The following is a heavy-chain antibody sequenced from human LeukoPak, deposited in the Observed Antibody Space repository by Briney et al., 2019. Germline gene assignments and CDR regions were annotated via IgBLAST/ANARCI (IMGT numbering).Heavy chain of an antibody. CDR1: GGTFSSYA. D-gene: IGHD3-9*01. CDR3: ARGLGRYFDWLLYDY. CDR2: MNPNSGNT. Sequence: ASVKVSCKASGGTFSSYAISWVRQATGQGLEWMGWMNPNSGNTGYAQKFQGRVTMTRNTSISTAYMELSSLRSEDTAVYYCARGLGRYFDWLLYDYWGQGTLVTVSS. V-gene: IGHV1-8*02. J-gene: IGHJ4*02.